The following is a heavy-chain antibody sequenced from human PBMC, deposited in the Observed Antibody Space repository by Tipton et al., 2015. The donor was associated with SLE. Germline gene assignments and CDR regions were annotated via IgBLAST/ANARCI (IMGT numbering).Heavy chain of an antibody. V-gene: IGHV3-30*18. D-gene: IGHD6-13*01. J-gene: IGHJ4*02. CDR1: GFSFSSYG. CDR3: AKEYSSSRYYFDY. Sequence: SLRLSCAASGFSFSSYGMHWVRQAPGKGLEWVAVIWYDGSNKYYADSVKGRFTISRDNSKNTLYLQMNSLRAEDTAMYYCAKEYSSSRYYFDYWGRGTLVTVSS. CDR2: IWYDGSNK.